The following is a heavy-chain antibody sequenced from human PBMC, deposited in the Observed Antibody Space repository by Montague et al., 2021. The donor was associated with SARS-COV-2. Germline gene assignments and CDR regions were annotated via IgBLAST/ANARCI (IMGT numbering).Heavy chain of an antibody. D-gene: IGHD3-22*01. Sequence: SGTLSLTCAVYGGSFSGHSWTWIRQPPGKGLEWIGEINHSGGTNYNPSLKSRVTTSVDTSKNQFSLKLSSLTAADTAVYYCARGLTDVTVILVFVGASLYFDSWGQGALVTVSS. CDR3: ARGLTDVTVILVFVGASLYFDS. V-gene: IGHV4-34*01. CDR2: INHSGGT. CDR1: GGSFSGHS. J-gene: IGHJ4*02.